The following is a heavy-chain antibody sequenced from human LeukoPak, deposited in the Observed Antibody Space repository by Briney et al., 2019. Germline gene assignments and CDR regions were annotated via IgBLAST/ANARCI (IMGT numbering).Heavy chain of an antibody. CDR1: GFTSSDYY. D-gene: IGHD3-10*01. CDR3: ARVKGSYSVDY. V-gene: IGHV3-11*06. CDR2: ISSSSSHT. J-gene: IGHJ4*02. Sequence: GGSLRLSCAASGFTSSDYYMSWLRQAPGKGLDWVSYISSSSSHTHYADSVKGRFTISRDNAKNSLYLQMNSLRVEDTAVYYCARVKGSYSVDYWGQGTLVIVSS.